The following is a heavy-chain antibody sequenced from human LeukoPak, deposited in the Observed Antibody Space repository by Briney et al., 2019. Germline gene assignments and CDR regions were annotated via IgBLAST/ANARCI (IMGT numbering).Heavy chain of an antibody. Sequence: GGSLRLSCAASGFTFSSYGMHWVRQAPGKGLEWVAVISYDGSNKYYADFVKGRFTISRDNSKNTLYLQMNSLRSEDTAVYYCARDVAYCGGDCYSDYYYYMDVWGKGTTVTVSS. D-gene: IGHD2-21*02. J-gene: IGHJ6*03. CDR3: ARDVAYCGGDCYSDYYYYMDV. V-gene: IGHV3-30*03. CDR1: GFTFSSYG. CDR2: ISYDGSNK.